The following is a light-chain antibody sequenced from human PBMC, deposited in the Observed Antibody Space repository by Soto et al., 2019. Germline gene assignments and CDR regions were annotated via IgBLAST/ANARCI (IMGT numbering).Light chain of an antibody. CDR2: DVS. Sequence: QSVLTQPASVSGCPGQSITISCTGTNSDIGGYNYVSWYQQHPGKAPELMIYDVSNRPSGVSYRFSGSKSGNTASLTISGLQAEDEADYYCSSYTSRSTLGVFGGGTKVTVL. J-gene: IGLJ2*01. V-gene: IGLV2-14*03. CDR3: SSYTSRSTLGV. CDR1: NSDIGGYNY.